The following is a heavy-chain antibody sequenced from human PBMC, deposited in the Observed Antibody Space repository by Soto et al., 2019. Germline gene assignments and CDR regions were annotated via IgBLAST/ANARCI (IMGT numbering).Heavy chain of an antibody. CDR1: GFTFSSYW. D-gene: IGHD6-13*01. CDR2: IKKDGSEK. Sequence: EVQLVESGGGLVQPGGSLRLSCAASGFTFSSYWMSWVRQAPGKGLEWVANIKKDGSEKYYVDSVKGRFTISRDNAKNSLYLQMNSLRAEDTAVYYCAREPEAAAYYYYYYMDVWGKGTTVTVSS. J-gene: IGHJ6*03. V-gene: IGHV3-7*01. CDR3: AREPEAAAYYYYYYMDV.